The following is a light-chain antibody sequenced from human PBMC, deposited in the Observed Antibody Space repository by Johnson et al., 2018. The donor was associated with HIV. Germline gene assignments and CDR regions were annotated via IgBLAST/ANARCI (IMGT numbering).Light chain of an antibody. Sequence: QSVLTQSPSVSAAPGQKVTISCSGSSSNIGNNYVSWYQQLPGTGPKLLIYDNNKRPSGIPDRFSGSKSGTSATLGITGLQTGDEADYYCGTWDSSLCACLDCFGTGTKVSVL. J-gene: IGLJ1*01. CDR1: SSNIGNNY. V-gene: IGLV1-51*01. CDR2: DNN. CDR3: GTWDSSLCACLDC.